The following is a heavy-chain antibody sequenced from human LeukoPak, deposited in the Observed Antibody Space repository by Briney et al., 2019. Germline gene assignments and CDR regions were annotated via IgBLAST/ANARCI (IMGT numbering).Heavy chain of an antibody. J-gene: IGHJ6*02. V-gene: IGHV4-39*02. CDR1: GASIRRSSYY. Sequence: SETLSLTCTVSGASIRRSSYYWDWIRQTPGKGLEWIGSIDDSGSTDYNPSLKSRVTISVDTSKKQFSLKLTSVTAADTAVYYGARDDFEYSVHYGMDVWGQGTAVTVSS. CDR2: IDDSGST. CDR3: ARDDFEYSVHYGMDV. D-gene: IGHD3-9*01.